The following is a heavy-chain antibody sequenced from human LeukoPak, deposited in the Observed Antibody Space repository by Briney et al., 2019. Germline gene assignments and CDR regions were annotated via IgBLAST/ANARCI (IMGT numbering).Heavy chain of an antibody. Sequence: SETLSLTCAVYGGSFSGYYWTWIRQPPGKGLEWIGEINHSGSTNYNPSLKSRVTISVDTSKNQFSLMLSSVTAADTAVFYCARCPRYYDFWSGYYPKGYYFYYYMDVWGKGTTVTVSS. J-gene: IGHJ6*03. CDR1: GGSFSGYY. CDR2: INHSGST. D-gene: IGHD3-3*01. V-gene: IGHV4-34*01. CDR3: ARCPRYYDFWSGYYPKGYYFYYYMDV.